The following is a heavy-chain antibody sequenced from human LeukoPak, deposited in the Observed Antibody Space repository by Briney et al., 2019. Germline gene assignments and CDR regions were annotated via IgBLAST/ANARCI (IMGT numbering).Heavy chain of an antibody. J-gene: IGHJ1*01. CDR1: GFTFDDYA. Sequence: WGSLTLSCAASGFTFDDYAMHWVRQAPGKGLEWVSLISGDGGSKYYADSVKGRFTIFRDNSKNSLYLQMNSLRTEDTALYYCAKDISYGYFQHWGQGTLVTVS. CDR2: ISGDGGSK. CDR3: AKDISYGYFQH. D-gene: IGHD1-26*01. V-gene: IGHV3-43*02.